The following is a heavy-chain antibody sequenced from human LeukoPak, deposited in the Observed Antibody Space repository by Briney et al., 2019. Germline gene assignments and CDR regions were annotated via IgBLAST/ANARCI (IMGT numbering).Heavy chain of an antibody. D-gene: IGHD6-13*01. CDR1: GFTFNSYG. CDR3: AAYSSTWYPFDY. J-gene: IGHJ4*02. V-gene: IGHV3-20*04. Sequence: GRSLRLSCAASGFTFNSYGMHWVRQAPGKGLEWVSGIDWNGGSTGYVDSVKGRFTISRDNAKNSLHLQMNSLRAEDTAVYFCAAYSSTWYPFDYWGQGTPVTVSS. CDR2: IDWNGGST.